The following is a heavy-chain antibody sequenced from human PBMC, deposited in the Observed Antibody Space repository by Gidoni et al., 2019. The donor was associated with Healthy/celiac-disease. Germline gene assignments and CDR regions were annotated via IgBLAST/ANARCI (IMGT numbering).Heavy chain of an antibody. D-gene: IGHD6-19*01. V-gene: IGHV3-13*01. Sequence: EVQLVESGGGLVQPGWSLSLSCAAPGFTFRSYDMHWVRQATGKGLEWVSAIGTAGDTYYPGSVKGRFTISRENAKNSLYLQMNSLRAGDTAVYYCARAVAGSEFDYWGQGTLVTVSS. CDR1: GFTFRSYD. J-gene: IGHJ4*02. CDR2: IGTAGDT. CDR3: ARAVAGSEFDY.